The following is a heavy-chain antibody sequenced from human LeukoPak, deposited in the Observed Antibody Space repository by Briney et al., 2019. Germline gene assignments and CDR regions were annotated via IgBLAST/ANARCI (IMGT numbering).Heavy chain of an antibody. CDR2: IYYSGST. CDR1: GGSISSGGYS. V-gene: IGHV4-31*03. D-gene: IGHD5-12*01. CDR3: PGNTILPTSPYFDY. Sequence: SETLSLTCTVSGGSISSGGYSWSWIRQHPGKGLEWIGHIYYSGSTYYNPSLKSRVTISLDTSKNQFSLKLSSVTAADTAVYYCPGNTILPTSPYFDYWGQGTLFTVSS. J-gene: IGHJ4*02.